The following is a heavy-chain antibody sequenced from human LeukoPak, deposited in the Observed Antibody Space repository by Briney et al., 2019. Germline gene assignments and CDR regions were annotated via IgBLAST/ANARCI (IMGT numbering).Heavy chain of an antibody. D-gene: IGHD2-15*01. CDR3: AKGGHYSFFDY. V-gene: IGHV3-23*01. CDR2: ISGDGSET. Sequence: PGGSLRLSCAASGLTFRNYAMTWVRQAPGNGLEWVSTISGDGSETFFTDSVKGRFTISRDNSKSTVSLQVNSLRVEDTAVYYCAKGGHYSFFDYWGQGTLVTVSS. CDR1: GLTFRNYA. J-gene: IGHJ4*02.